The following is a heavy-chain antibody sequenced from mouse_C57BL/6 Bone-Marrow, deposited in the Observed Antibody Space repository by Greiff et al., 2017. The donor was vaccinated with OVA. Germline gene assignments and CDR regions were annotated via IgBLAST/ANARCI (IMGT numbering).Heavy chain of an antibody. CDR3: ARDGYSFAY. J-gene: IGHJ3*01. D-gene: IGHD2-3*01. CDR2: IHPNSGST. CDR1: GYTFTSYW. Sequence: VQLQQPGAELVKPGASVKLSCKASGYTFTSYWMHWVKQRPGQGLEWIGMIHPNSGSTKYNEKFKSKATLTVDKSSSTAYMQLSSLTSEDSAVYYCARDGYSFAYWGQGTLVTVSA. V-gene: IGHV1-64*01.